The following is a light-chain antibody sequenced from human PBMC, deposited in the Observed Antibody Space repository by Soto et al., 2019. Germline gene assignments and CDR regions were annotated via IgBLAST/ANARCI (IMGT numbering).Light chain of an antibody. CDR1: QDINSR. CDR3: QQYNSYSRT. V-gene: IGKV1D-16*01. CDR2: AAT. Sequence: DIQMTQSPSSVSASVGDTVTITCRASQDINSRLAWFQQQPGRPPKYVIQAATMLQSGFPSRFAGSGSGRDFTLTIHTLQPDDFATYYCQQYNSYSRTFGQGTKVDIK. J-gene: IGKJ1*01.